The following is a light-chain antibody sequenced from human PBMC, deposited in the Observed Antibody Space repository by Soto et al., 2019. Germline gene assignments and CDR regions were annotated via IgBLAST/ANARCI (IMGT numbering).Light chain of an antibody. J-gene: IGLJ2*01. Sequence: QSVLTQSSSASASLGSSVKLTCTLSSGHGSYIIAWHQQQPGKAPRYLMKLEGSGSYNKGSGVPDRFSGSSSGADRYLTISNLQFEDEADYYCETWDINTHVVFGGGTKLTVL. V-gene: IGLV4-60*02. CDR3: ETWDINTHVV. CDR1: SGHGSYI. CDR2: LEGSGSY.